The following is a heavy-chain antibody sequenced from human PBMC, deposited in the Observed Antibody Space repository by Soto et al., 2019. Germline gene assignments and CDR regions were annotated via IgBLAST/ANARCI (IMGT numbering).Heavy chain of an antibody. CDR1: GFTFSSYA. Sequence: VGSLRLSCAASGFTFSSYAMSWVRQAPGKGLEWVSAISGSGGSTYYADSVKGRFTISRDNSKNTLYLQMNSLRAEDTAVYYCAKVNSGYSSSDLNHLYNWFDPWGQGTLVTVSS. D-gene: IGHD6-13*01. CDR3: AKVNSGYSSSDLNHLYNWFDP. V-gene: IGHV3-23*01. CDR2: ISGSGGST. J-gene: IGHJ5*02.